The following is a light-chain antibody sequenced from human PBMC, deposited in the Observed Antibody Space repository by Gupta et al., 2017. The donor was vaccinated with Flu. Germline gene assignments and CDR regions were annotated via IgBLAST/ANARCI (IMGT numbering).Light chain of an antibody. V-gene: IGLV2-11*03. CDR2: SIT. CDR3: CSYAGTFTVV. Sequence: SVTISCTGSSSDIGNYDYVSWYQQHPGKAPKLRSYSITERPSGVPERFSGSKSGKTASLTISGLLAEDEAAYDCCSYAGTFTVVFGGGTNLTVL. CDR1: SSDIGNYDY. J-gene: IGLJ2*01.